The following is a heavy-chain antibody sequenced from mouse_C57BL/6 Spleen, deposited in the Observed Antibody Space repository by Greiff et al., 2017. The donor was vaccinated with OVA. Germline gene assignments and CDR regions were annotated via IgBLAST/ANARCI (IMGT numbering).Heavy chain of an antibody. CDR3: ARKDYSNYVYAMDY. V-gene: IGHV1-18*01. Sequence: EVQLQQSGPELVKPGASVKIPCKASGYTFTDYNMDWVKQSHGKSLEWIGDINPNNGGTIYNQKFKGKATLTVDKSSSTAYMELRSLTSEDTAVYYCARKDYSNYVYAMDYWGQGTSVTVSS. CDR1: GYTFTDYN. CDR2: INPNNGGT. D-gene: IGHD2-5*01. J-gene: IGHJ4*01.